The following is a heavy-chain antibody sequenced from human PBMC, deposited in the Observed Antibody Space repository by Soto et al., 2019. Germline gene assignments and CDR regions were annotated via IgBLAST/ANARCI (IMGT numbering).Heavy chain of an antibody. J-gene: IGHJ4*02. CDR1: GFIFSNYA. CDR2: VSGSGDST. Sequence: GSLRLSCAGSGFIFSNYAISWVRQAPGKGLEWVSAVSGSGDSTCYADSVKGRFTISRDNSKNTLYLQMNSLRAEDTAVYYCTKANRYCSGANCFTFDYWGLGTLVTVSS. V-gene: IGHV3-23*01. CDR3: TKANRYCSGANCFTFDY. D-gene: IGHD2-15*01.